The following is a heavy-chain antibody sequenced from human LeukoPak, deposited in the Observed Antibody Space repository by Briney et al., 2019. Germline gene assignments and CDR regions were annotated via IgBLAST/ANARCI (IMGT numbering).Heavy chain of an antibody. CDR3: ASGYCSGGSCYNYYYYGMDV. D-gene: IGHD2-15*01. CDR2: IYYSGST. Sequence: SETLSLTCTVSGVSVSSGSYYWSWIRQPPGKGLEWIGYIYYSGSTNYNPSLKSRVTISVDTSKNQFSLKLSSVTAADTAVYYCASGYCSGGSCYNYYYYGMDVWGQGTTVTVS. J-gene: IGHJ6*02. V-gene: IGHV4-61*01. CDR1: GVSVSSGSYY.